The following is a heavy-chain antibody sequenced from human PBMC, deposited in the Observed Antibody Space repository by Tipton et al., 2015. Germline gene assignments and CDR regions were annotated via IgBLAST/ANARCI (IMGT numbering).Heavy chain of an antibody. V-gene: IGHV3-21*06. CDR3: ARGVSRFDY. J-gene: IGHJ4*02. CDR2: ISTSDNYI. Sequence: SLRLSCVASGFSFSSYNMNWLRQAPGKGLEWVSCISTSDNYINHADSVKGRFTVSRDDAKNSLYLQMNSLRAEDTAVYFCARGVSRFDYWGQGTLVTVSS. CDR1: GFSFSSYN.